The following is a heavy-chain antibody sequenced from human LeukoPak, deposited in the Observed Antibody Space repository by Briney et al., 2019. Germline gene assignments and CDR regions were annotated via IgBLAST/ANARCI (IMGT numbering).Heavy chain of an antibody. CDR3: ARRTGTAGGNHFDY. D-gene: IGHD1/OR15-1a*01. Sequence: ASETLSLTCTVSGGSISTSSHYWGWIRQPPGKGLEWIGSGYYSGSTHYSPPLKSRVTMSVDTSKNQFSLNLSSMTAADTAVYYCARRTGTAGGNHFDYWGQGTLVTVSS. CDR1: GGSISTSSHY. J-gene: IGHJ4*02. V-gene: IGHV4-39*01. CDR2: GYYSGST.